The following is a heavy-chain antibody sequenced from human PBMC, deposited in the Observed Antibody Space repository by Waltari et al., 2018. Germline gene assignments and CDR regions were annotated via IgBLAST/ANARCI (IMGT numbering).Heavy chain of an antibody. CDR1: GFTFDDYA. D-gene: IGHD6-19*01. CDR2: ISWDGGST. CDR3: AKDPTQWPSGVDY. Sequence: EVQLVESGGVVVQPGGSLRLSCAAAGFTFDDYAMLWVRQAPGKGLEWVSLISWDGGSTYYADSVKGRFTISRDNSKNSLYLQMNSLRAEDTALYYCAKDPTQWPSGVDYWGQGTLVTVSS. J-gene: IGHJ4*02. V-gene: IGHV3-43D*04.